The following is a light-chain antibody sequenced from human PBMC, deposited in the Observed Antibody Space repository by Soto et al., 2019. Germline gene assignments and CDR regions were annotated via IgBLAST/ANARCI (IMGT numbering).Light chain of an antibody. CDR1: SSDVGAYNY. V-gene: IGLV2-14*01. J-gene: IGLJ3*02. CDR3: SSYTSSSTWV. CDR2: EVS. Sequence: QSVLTQPASESGSPGQSITISCTGTSSDVGAYNYVSWYQQHPGKAPKLMIYEVSNRPSGVSDRFSGSRSGNTASLTISGLQAEDESDYYCSSYTSSSTWVFGGGTKLTVL.